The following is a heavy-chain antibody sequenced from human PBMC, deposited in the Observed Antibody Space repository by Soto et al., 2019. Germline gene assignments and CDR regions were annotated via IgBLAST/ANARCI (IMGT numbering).Heavy chain of an antibody. J-gene: IGHJ4*02. D-gene: IGHD1-1*01. CDR2: IYDSGST. Sequence: QVQLQESGPGLVKPSETLSLTCTVSGVSISSYYWSWIRQPTGKGLEWIGYIYDSGSTNYNPTLKSRVTRSVDTSKNQFSLKLSSVTAADTAVYYGARVSDGNFDYWCQGTLVTFSS. CDR1: GVSISSYY. CDR3: ARVSDGNFDY. V-gene: IGHV4-59*01.